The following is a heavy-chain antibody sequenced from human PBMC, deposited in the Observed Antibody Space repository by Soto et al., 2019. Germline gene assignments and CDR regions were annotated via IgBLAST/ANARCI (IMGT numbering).Heavy chain of an antibody. CDR2: INACNGNT. D-gene: IGHD3-9*01. Sequence: ASVKVSCKASGYTFTSYGISWVRQAPGQRLEWMGWINACNGNTKYSQKFQGRVTITRDTSASTAYMELSSLRSEDTAVYYCARVTGYYYVDYWGQGTLVTVSS. J-gene: IGHJ4*02. CDR3: ARVTGYYYVDY. V-gene: IGHV1-3*01. CDR1: GYTFTSYG.